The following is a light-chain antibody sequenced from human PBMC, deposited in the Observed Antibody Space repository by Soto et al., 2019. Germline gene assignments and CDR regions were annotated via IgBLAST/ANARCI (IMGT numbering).Light chain of an antibody. J-gene: IGLJ1*01. CDR2: DVS. CDR1: SSDVGGHNS. CDR3: SSYTSSSTLV. V-gene: IGLV2-14*01. Sequence: QLVLTQPASVSGSPGQSITISCTGTSSDVGGHNSVAWYQHNPGKAPKLMIYDVSIRPSGISSRFSGSKSGNTASLSISGLQAEDEADYYCSSYTSSSTLVFGTGTKLTVL.